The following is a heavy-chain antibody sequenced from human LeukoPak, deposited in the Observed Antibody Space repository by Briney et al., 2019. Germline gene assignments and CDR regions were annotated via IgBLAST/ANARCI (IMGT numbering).Heavy chain of an antibody. V-gene: IGHV1-8*01. CDR1: GYTFTSYD. D-gene: IGHD3-10*01. J-gene: IGHJ6*02. CDR2: MNPNSGNT. CDR3: ARGNDYGSGSYYYYYYGMDV. Sequence: ASVKVSCKASGYTFTSYDINWVRQATGQGLEWMGWMNPNSGNTGYAQKFQGRVTMTRNNSISTAYMELSSLRSEDTAVYYCARGNDYGSGSYYYYYYGMDVWGQGTTVTVSS.